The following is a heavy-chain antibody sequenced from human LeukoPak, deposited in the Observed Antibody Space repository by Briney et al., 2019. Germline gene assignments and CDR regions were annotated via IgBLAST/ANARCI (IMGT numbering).Heavy chain of an antibody. D-gene: IGHD3-10*01. V-gene: IGHV3-30-3*01. J-gene: IGHJ4*02. Sequence: GGSLRLSCAASGFTFSSYPMHWVRQAPGKGLEWVGVISYDGSNKYYADSVKGRFTISRDNSKTTLYLQVNSLRAEDTAVYYCARDGGGYYASGTHYYFDCWGQGTLVTVSS. CDR2: ISYDGSNK. CDR1: GFTFSSYP. CDR3: ARDGGGYYASGTHYYFDC.